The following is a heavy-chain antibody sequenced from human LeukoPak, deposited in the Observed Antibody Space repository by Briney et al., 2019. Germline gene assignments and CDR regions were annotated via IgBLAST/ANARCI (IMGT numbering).Heavy chain of an antibody. V-gene: IGHV3-73*01. CDR1: GFTFSGSA. J-gene: IGHJ5*02. CDR2: IRSKANSYAT. CDR3: TRPLYRGSQWDYNWFDP. Sequence: GGSLRLSCAASGFTFSGSAMYWVRQASGKGLEWVGRIRSKANSYATAYAASVKGRFTISRDDSKNTAYLQMNSLKTEDTAVYYCTRPLYRGSQWDYNWFDPWGQGTLVTVSS. D-gene: IGHD1-26*01.